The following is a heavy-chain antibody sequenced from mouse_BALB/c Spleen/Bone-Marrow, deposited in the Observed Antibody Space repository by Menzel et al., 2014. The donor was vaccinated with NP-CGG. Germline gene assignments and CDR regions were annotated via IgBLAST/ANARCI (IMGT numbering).Heavy chain of an antibody. CDR1: GYTFTSYV. J-gene: IGHJ3*01. CDR2: INPYNDGT. V-gene: IGHV1-14*01. CDR3: ARSGRYDGFAY. D-gene: IGHD2-14*01. Sequence: EVQLQQSGPELVKPRASVKMSCKASGYTFTSYVMHWVKQKPGQGLEWIGYINPYNDGTKYNEKFKGKATLTSDKSSSTAYMELSSLTSEDSAVYYCARSGRYDGFAYWGQGTLVTVSA.